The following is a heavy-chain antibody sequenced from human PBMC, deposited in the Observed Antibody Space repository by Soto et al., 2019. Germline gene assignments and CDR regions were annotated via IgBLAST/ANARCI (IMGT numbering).Heavy chain of an antibody. CDR1: GYTFTSYY. CDR3: ARQSYNDIAVAGTPKFDY. V-gene: IGHV1-46*01. J-gene: IGHJ4*02. Sequence: QVQLVQSGAEVKKPGASVKVSCKASGYTFTSYYMHWVRQAPGQGLEWMGIINPTGGSTSYAQKFQGRVTMTRDTSTSTVYMELSSLRSEDTAVYYCARQSYNDIAVAGTPKFDYWGQGTPVTVSS. CDR2: INPTGGST. D-gene: IGHD6-19*01.